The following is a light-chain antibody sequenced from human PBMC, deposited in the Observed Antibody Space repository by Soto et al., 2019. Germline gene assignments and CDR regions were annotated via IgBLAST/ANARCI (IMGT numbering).Light chain of an antibody. CDR2: VERGGSY. CDR3: ETWDMSNRV. Sequence: QAVVTQSSSASASLGSSVKLTCSLSSRHIDYIIAWHQQQPGKAPRYLMKVERGGSYNKGSGVPDRFSGSSSGADRYLTISNLQSEDEADYYCETWDMSNRVFGGGTKLTVL. V-gene: IGLV4-60*03. J-gene: IGLJ2*01. CDR1: SRHIDYI.